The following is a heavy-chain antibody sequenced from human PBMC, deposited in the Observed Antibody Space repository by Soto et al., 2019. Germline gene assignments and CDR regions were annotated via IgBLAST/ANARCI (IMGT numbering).Heavy chain of an antibody. D-gene: IGHD2-15*01. J-gene: IGHJ4*02. V-gene: IGHV1-58*02. CDR2: IVVGSGNT. CDR3: ATDGRGGKYYFAY. CDR1: GGTFSSSA. Sequence: SVKVSCKASGGTFSSSAMQWVRQARGQRLEWIGWIVVGSGNTNYAQKFQERVTTTRDMSTSTLYMELSRLTSADTAVYYCATDGRGGKYYFAYWGQGTLVTVSS.